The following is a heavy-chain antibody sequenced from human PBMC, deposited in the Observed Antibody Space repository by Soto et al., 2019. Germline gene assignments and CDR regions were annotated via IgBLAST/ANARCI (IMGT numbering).Heavy chain of an antibody. V-gene: IGHV4-34*01. Sequence: SETLSLTCAVYGGSFSGYYWSWIRQPPGKGLEWIGEINHSGSTNYNPSLKSRITKTVDTSKNQISLKLSSVTAADTVVYYCARGLIDVDTAMGPRDYWGQGTLVTVSS. CDR2: INHSGST. D-gene: IGHD5-18*01. J-gene: IGHJ4*02. CDR3: ARGLIDVDTAMGPRDY. CDR1: GGSFSGYY.